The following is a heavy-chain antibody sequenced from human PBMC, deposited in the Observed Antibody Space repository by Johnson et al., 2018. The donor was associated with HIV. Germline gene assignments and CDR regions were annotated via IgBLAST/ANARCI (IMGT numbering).Heavy chain of an antibody. CDR1: GFTFGDYA. V-gene: IGHV3-49*04. CDR2: IRSKAYGGTT. CDR3: TRRYSISSRGYDI. D-gene: IGHD6-6*01. Sequence: VQLVESGGGLVQPGRSLRLSCTASGFTFGDYAMSWVRQAPGKGLEWVGFIRSKAYGGTTEFAASVKGRFTISRDDSKSIAYVQMNSLKTEDTAVYYCTRRYSISSRGYDIWGQGTLVTVSS. J-gene: IGHJ3*02.